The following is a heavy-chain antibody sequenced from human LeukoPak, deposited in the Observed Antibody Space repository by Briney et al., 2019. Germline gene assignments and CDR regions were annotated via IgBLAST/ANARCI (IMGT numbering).Heavy chain of an antibody. CDR1: GGTFSSYA. D-gene: IGHD5-12*01. J-gene: IGHJ6*02. Sequence: SVKVSCKASGGTFSSYAISWVRQAPGQGLEWMGGIIPIFGTANYAQKFQGRVTITADESTSTAYMELSSLRSEDTTVYYCARGLRGYSGYDYNYYYGMDVWGQGTTVTVSS. CDR3: ARGLRGYSGYDYNYYYGMDV. V-gene: IGHV1-69*13. CDR2: IIPIFGTA.